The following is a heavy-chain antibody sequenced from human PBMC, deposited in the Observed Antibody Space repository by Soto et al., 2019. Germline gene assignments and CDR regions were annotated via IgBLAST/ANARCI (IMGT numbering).Heavy chain of an antibody. CDR1: GFSFRSYA. CDR2: ISYDGSNK. CDR3: ARGWYRGFDWNYFDY. D-gene: IGHD3-9*01. V-gene: IGHV3-30-3*01. J-gene: IGHJ4*02. Sequence: QVQLVESGGGVVQPGRSLRLSCAASGFSFRSYAMHWVRQAPGKGLEWVAVISYDGSNKYYADSVKGRFTISRDNSKNTLYLQMNSLRAEDTAVYYCARGWYRGFDWNYFDYWGQGTLVTVSS.